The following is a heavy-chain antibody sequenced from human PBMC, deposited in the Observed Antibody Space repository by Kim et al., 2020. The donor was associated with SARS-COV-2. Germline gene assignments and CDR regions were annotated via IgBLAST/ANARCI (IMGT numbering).Heavy chain of an antibody. V-gene: IGHV3-30*18. J-gene: IGHJ4*02. CDR3: AKQGGYDYEEDY. CDR1: GFTFSSYG. CDR2: ISYDGSNK. D-gene: IGHD3-16*01. Sequence: GGSLRLSCAASGFTFSSYGMHWVRQAPGKGLEWVAVISYDGSNKYYADSVKGRFTISRDNSKNTLYLQMNSLRAEDTAVYYCAKQGGYDYEEDYWGQGTLVTVSS.